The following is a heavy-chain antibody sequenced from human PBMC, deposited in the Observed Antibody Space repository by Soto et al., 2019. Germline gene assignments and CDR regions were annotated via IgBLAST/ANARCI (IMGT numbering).Heavy chain of an antibody. CDR1: GGTFSSYD. V-gene: IGHV1-69*12. D-gene: IGHD7-27*01. J-gene: IGHJ2*01. CDR3: ARRWGLDGTGYWYFDL. Sequence: QVQLVQSGAEVKKPGSSVKVSCKASGGTFSSYDISWVRQGPGLGLEWMGGIIPTFGTANYAQKFQGRVTITADESTSTAYMEVSSLRSEDTAVYYCARRWGLDGTGYWYFDLWGRGTLVTVSS. CDR2: IIPTFGTA.